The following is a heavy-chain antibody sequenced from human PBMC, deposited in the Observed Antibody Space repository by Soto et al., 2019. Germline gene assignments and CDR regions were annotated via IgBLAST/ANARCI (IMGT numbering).Heavy chain of an antibody. Sequence: SVKVSCKASGGTFSSYAISWVRQAPGQGLEWMGGIIPIFGTANYAQKFQGRVTITADESTSTAYMELSSLRSEDTAVYYCASSSSYYDILTGYYNYYYYGMDVWGQ. CDR3: ASSSSYYDILTGYYNYYYYGMDV. CDR2: IIPIFGTA. V-gene: IGHV1-69*13. CDR1: GGTFSSYA. J-gene: IGHJ6*02. D-gene: IGHD3-9*01.